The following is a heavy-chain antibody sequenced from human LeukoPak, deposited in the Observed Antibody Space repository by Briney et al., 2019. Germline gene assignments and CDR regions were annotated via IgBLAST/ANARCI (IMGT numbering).Heavy chain of an antibody. CDR2: IWYDGSNK. Sequence: GGSLRLSCAASGFTFSSYGMHWVRQAPGKGLEWVAVIWYDGSNKYYADSVKGRFTISRDNSKNTLYLQMNSLRAEDTAVYYCARAEYYYDSSGYYDGYFQHWGQGTLVIVSS. CDR1: GFTFSSYG. D-gene: IGHD3-22*01. J-gene: IGHJ1*01. V-gene: IGHV3-33*08. CDR3: ARAEYYYDSSGYYDGYFQH.